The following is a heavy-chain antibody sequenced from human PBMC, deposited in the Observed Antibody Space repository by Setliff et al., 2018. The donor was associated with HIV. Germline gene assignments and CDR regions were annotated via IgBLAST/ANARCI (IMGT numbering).Heavy chain of an antibody. D-gene: IGHD1-26*01. Sequence: SETLSLTCTVSGYSISSVSYWGWIRQPPGKGLEWIGSIYHSGTTYYNPSLKSRVTISVDTSKNQFSLKLTSVTAADTALYYCARVPPFSGSNFSWYFDLWGRGTLVTVSS. V-gene: IGHV4-38-2*02. CDR2: IYHSGTT. J-gene: IGHJ2*01. CDR1: GYSISSVSY. CDR3: ARVPPFSGSNFSWYFDL.